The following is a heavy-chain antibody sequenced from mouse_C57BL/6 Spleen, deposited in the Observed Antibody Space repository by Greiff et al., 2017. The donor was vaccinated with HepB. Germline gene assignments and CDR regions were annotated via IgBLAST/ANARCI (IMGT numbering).Heavy chain of an antibody. D-gene: IGHD2-4*01. CDR1: GYTFTDYN. CDR2: INPNNGGT. CDR3: ARTMGRLRRGHYAMDY. J-gene: IGHJ4*01. Sequence: EVKLQESGPELVKPGASVKIPCKASGYTFTDYNMDWVKQSHGKSLEWIGDINPNNGGTIYNQKFKGKATLTVDKSSSTAYMELRSLTSEDTAVYYCARTMGRLRRGHYAMDYWGQGTSVTVSS. V-gene: IGHV1-18*01.